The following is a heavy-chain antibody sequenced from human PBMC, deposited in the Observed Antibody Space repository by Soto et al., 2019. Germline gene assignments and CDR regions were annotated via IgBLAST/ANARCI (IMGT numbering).Heavy chain of an antibody. CDR2: IWYDGSNK. V-gene: IGHV3-33*01. J-gene: IGHJ4*02. CDR1: GFTFSSYG. Sequence: GGSLRLSCAASGFTFSSYGLHWVRQAPGKGLEWVAVIWYDGSNKYYADSVKGRFTISRDNSKNTLYLQMNSLRAEDTAVYYCAREGGLDNFPYFDYWAREPWSPSPQ. CDR3: AREGGLDNFPYFDY. D-gene: IGHD3-16*01.